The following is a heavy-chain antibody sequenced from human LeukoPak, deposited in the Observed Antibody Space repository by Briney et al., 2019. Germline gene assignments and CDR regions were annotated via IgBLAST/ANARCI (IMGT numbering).Heavy chain of an antibody. Sequence: PGGSLRLSCAACGFTFSSYAMHWVRQAPGKGLEYVSAISSSGDSTYYANSVRGRFTISRYNSKNTLYLQMGSLRAEDTAVYYCASSYGSNKNPFEYWGQGTLVTVSS. CDR3: ASSYGSNKNPFEY. J-gene: IGHJ4*02. CDR1: GFTFSSYA. D-gene: IGHD4-23*01. CDR2: ISSSGDST. V-gene: IGHV3-64*01.